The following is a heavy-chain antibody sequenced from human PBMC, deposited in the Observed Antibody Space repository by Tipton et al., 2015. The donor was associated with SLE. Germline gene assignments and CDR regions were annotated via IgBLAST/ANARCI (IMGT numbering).Heavy chain of an antibody. CDR1: GFTFSSYA. Sequence: SLRLSCAASGFTFSSYAMHWVRQAPGKGLEWVTVISYDGSNKYYADSAKGRFTISRDNSKNTLYLQMNSLRAEDTAVYYCAREESGYLYYFDYWGQGTLVTVSS. V-gene: IGHV3-30-3*01. CDR2: ISYDGSNK. D-gene: IGHD5-18*01. J-gene: IGHJ4*02. CDR3: AREESGYLYYFDY.